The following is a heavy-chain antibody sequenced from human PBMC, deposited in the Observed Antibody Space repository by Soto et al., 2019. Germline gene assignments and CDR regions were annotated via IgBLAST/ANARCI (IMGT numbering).Heavy chain of an antibody. V-gene: IGHV1-18*01. Sequence: QAYLVQSGAEVKRPGTSVKVSCKTSPSSSFIYGVTWVRQAPGQGLEWMGWISAYNGNANYAQKFQGRVTMTTDTSTSTSFMELRNLRSDDTAIYYCATVYCTGGSCYPRGWFDPWGQGTLVTVSS. CDR3: ATVYCTGGSCYPRGWFDP. D-gene: IGHD2-15*01. J-gene: IGHJ5*02. CDR1: PSSSFIYG. CDR2: ISAYNGNA.